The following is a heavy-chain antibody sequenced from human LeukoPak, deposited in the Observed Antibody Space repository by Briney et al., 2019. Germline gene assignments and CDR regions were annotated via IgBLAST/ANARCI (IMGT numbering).Heavy chain of an antibody. CDR2: ISYDGSNK. Sequence: GGSLRLSCAASGFTFSSYAMHWVRQAPGKGLEWVAVISYDGSNKYYADSVKGRFTISRDNSKNTLHLQMTSLRAEDTAVYYCARDHEGYWGQGTLVTVSS. V-gene: IGHV3-30*04. CDR1: GFTFSSYA. CDR3: ARDHEGY. J-gene: IGHJ4*02.